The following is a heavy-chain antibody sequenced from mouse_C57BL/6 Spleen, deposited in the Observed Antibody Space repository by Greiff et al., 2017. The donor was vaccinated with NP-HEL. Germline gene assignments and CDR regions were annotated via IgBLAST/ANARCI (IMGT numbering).Heavy chain of an antibody. CDR1: GYTFTDYY. V-gene: IGHV1-26*01. D-gene: IGHD1-1*01. CDR3: ARLLITTVVASDDY. CDR2: INPNNGGT. J-gene: IGHJ2*01. Sequence: EVQLQQSGPELVKPGASVKISCKASGYTFTDYYMNWVKQSHGKSLEWIGDINPNNGGTSYNQKFKGKATLTVDKSSSTAYMELRSLTSEDSAVYYCARLLITTVVASDDYWGQGTTLTVSS.